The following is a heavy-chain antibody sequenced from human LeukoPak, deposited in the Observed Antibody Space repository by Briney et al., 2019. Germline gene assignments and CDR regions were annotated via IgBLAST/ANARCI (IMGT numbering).Heavy chain of an antibody. D-gene: IGHD5-18*01. Sequence: PGGPLRLSCAASGFTFSSYGMLWVRQPPGKGLEWVAFIRYDGSNKYYADSVKGRFTISRDNSKNTLYLQMNSLRAEDTAVYYCAKELEGVRVGRGLSYGYWGQGTLVTVSS. J-gene: IGHJ4*02. CDR1: GFTFSSYG. CDR2: IRYDGSNK. V-gene: IGHV3-30*02. CDR3: AKELEGVRVGRGLSYGY.